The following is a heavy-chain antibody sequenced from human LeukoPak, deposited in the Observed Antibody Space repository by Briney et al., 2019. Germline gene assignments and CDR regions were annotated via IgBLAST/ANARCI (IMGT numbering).Heavy chain of an antibody. CDR1: GGSISSSSYY. V-gene: IGHV4-39*07. D-gene: IGHD3-22*01. CDR2: IYYSGST. Sequence: SETLSLTRTVSGGSISSSSYYWGWIRQPPGKGLEWIGSIYYSGSTYYNPSLKSRVTISVDTTKNQFSLKLSSVTAADTAVYYCARDPNYYDSSGYYGERAFDYWGQGTLVTVSS. CDR3: ARDPNYYDSSGYYGERAFDY. J-gene: IGHJ4*02.